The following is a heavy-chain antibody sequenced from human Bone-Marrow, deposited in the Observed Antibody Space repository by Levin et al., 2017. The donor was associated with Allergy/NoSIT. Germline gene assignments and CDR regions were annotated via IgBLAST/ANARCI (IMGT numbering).Heavy chain of an antibody. J-gene: IGHJ4*02. Sequence: PSETLSLTCAVNGGSFSDYSWNWIRQPPGKGLEWIGEINHGGNTKYNPSLKSRVTLSIDSSKNQISLKLTSVSAADTAVYYCAGGRIGGSGYYVYYFDNWGQGTLVTVSS. CDR3: AGGRIGGSGYYVYYFDN. CDR2: INHGGNT. D-gene: IGHD5-12*01. V-gene: IGHV4-34*01. CDR1: GGSFSDYS.